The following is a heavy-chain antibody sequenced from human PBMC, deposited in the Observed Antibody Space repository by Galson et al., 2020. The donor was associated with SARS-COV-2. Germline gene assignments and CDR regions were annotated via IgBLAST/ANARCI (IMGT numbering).Heavy chain of an antibody. J-gene: IGHJ4*02. CDR2: IYSAGSST. CDR3: ARGDMRNDYFDY. D-gene: IGHD3-16*01. Sequence: ALHGESLKISCAAYGFTFSSYWMHWVRQAPGKGLVWVSRIYSAGSSTSYADYVKGRFTISGDDAKNTLYLHMRSLRAEDTAVYYCARGDMRNDYFDYWGQGTLVTVSS. V-gene: IGHV3-74*01. CDR1: GFTFSSYW.